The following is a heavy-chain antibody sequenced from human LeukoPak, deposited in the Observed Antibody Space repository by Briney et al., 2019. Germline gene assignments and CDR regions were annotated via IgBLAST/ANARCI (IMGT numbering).Heavy chain of an antibody. J-gene: IGHJ4*02. D-gene: IGHD3-22*01. CDR2: ISGSGGST. CDR3: ARAVWDSSGHLFDY. V-gene: IGHV3-23*01. Sequence: GGSLRLSCAASGFTFSSYAMSWVRQAPGKGLEWVSAISGSGGSTYYADSVKGRFTIYRDNAKKSLYLQLNSLRAEDTAVYYCARAVWDSSGHLFDYWGQGTLVTVSS. CDR1: GFTFSSYA.